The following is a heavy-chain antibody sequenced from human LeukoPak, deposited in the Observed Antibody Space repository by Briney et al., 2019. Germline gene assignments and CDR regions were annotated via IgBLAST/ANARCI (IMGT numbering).Heavy chain of an antibody. Sequence: GGSLRLSCAASGFTFTSYSMNWVRRAPGKGLEWVSTISGGGGSTYYADSVKGRFTISRDNSKNTLYLQVNSLRAEDTAVYYCAKGGKWDVTPFDYWGQGTLVTVSS. V-gene: IGHV3-23*01. CDR3: AKGGKWDVTPFDY. CDR1: GFTFTSYS. D-gene: IGHD1-26*01. CDR2: ISGGGGST. J-gene: IGHJ4*02.